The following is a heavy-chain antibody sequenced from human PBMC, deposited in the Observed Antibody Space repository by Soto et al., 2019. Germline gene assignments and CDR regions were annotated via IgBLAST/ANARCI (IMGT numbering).Heavy chain of an antibody. Sequence: PGGSLRLSCAASGFTFSSYLMHWVRQSPGKGLVWVSRVNSDGSSTSYADSVKGRFTISRDNAKNTLYLQMNSLRAEDTAVYYCARDSASVGAFDYWGQGTLVTVSS. CDR2: VNSDGSST. CDR1: GFTFSSYL. J-gene: IGHJ4*02. CDR3: ARDSASVGAFDY. V-gene: IGHV3-74*01. D-gene: IGHD1-26*01.